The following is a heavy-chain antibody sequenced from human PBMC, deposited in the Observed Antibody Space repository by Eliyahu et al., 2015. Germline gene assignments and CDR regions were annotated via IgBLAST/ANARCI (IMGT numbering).Heavy chain of an antibody. Sequence: QVHLVQSGPEMKTPGASVRVSCRASGYTFADYPVHWVRQAPGQGLEWMGWISPYSGSTHYAQQXQGRVAMTAGTSINTAYMQLSSLKSDDTAVYFCARQAKGLLRIPLDIWGQGTLVTVSS. J-gene: IGHJ4*02. CDR1: GYTFADYP. V-gene: IGHV1-2*02. D-gene: IGHD3-22*01. CDR2: ISPYSGST. CDR3: ARQAKGLLRIPLDI.